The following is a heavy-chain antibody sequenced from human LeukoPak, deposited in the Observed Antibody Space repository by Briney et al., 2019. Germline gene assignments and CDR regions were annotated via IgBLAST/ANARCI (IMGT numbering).Heavy chain of an antibody. Sequence: GGSLRLSCAVSGFTFSDYYMSRIRQAPGKGLEWVSYISSSGSTIYYADSVKGRFTISRDNAKNSLYLQMNSLRAEDTAVYYCARSSGWYESAFDIWGQGTMVTVSS. J-gene: IGHJ3*02. CDR1: GFTFSDYY. CDR2: ISSSGSTI. V-gene: IGHV3-11*04. D-gene: IGHD6-19*01. CDR3: ARSSGWYESAFDI.